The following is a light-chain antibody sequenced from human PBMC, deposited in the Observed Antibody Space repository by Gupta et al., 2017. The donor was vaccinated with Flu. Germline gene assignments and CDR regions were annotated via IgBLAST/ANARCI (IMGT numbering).Light chain of an antibody. J-gene: IGKJ2*01. CDR1: QSIRNW. Sequence: PTTLSASVGDRVTITCRASQSIRNWLAWYQQKPRKAPNLLIYMASSLESGVPSSFSGSGSGTEFTLTISSLQPDDFATYYCQQYDTYSGTFGQGTKLEIK. CDR2: MAS. CDR3: QQYDTYSGT. V-gene: IGKV1-5*03.